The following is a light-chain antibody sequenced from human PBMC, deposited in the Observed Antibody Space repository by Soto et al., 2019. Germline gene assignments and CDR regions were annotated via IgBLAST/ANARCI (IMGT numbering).Light chain of an antibody. J-gene: IGLJ2*01. V-gene: IGLV1-44*01. CDR3: AAWDVGLNGHVV. Sequence: QALVTQPPSASGTPGQRVTISCSGSSSNLGSNTVNWYQQLPGTAPKLLIYSNNQRPSGVPDRFYGSKSGTSASLAISGLQSEDEGDYYCAAWDVGLNGHVVFGGGTQLTVL. CDR1: SSNLGSNT. CDR2: SNN.